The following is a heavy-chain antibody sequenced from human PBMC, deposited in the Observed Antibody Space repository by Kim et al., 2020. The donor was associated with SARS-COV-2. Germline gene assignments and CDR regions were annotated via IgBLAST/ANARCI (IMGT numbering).Heavy chain of an antibody. V-gene: IGHV3-9*01. CDR3: AKGYYYDSSGYWGDAFD. J-gene: IGHJ3*02. Sequence: GGSLRLSCAASGFTFDDYAMHWVRQAPGKGLEWVSGISWNSGSIGYADSVKGRFTISRDNAKNSLYLQMNSLRAEDTALYYCAKGYYYDSSGYWGDAFD. CDR2: ISWNSGSI. D-gene: IGHD3-22*01. CDR1: GFTFDDYA.